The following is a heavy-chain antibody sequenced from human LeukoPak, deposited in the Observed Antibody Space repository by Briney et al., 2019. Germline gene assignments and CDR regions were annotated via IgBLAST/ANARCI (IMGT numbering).Heavy chain of an antibody. D-gene: IGHD2-2*01. J-gene: IGHJ4*02. CDR1: GFTFSSYG. Sequence: GRSLRLSCAASGFTFSSYGMHWVRQAPGKGLEWVAVISYDGSNKYYADSVKGRFTISRDNSKNTLYLQMNSLRAEDTAVYYCARSRVVNEAYADYWGQGTLVTVSS. CDR3: ARSRVVNEAYADY. V-gene: IGHV3-30*03. CDR2: ISYDGSNK.